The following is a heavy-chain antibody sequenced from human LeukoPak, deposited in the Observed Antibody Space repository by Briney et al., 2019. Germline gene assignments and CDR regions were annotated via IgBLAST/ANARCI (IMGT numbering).Heavy chain of an antibody. J-gene: IGHJ4*02. CDR3: AIAGGSTTMGLDFFDY. Sequence: PGGSLRLFCAASGFTFSSYTMNWVRQAPGKGLEWVSSISSSSSYIDHADSVKGRFTISRDNAKNSLYLQMNSLRAEDTAVYYCAIAGGSTTMGLDFFDYWGQGTLVTVSS. V-gene: IGHV3-21*01. CDR2: ISSSSSYI. D-gene: IGHD2-2*01. CDR1: GFTFSSYT.